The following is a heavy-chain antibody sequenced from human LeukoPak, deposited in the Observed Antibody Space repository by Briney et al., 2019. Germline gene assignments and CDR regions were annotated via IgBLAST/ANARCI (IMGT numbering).Heavy chain of an antibody. J-gene: IGHJ5*02. CDR1: GGSISSYY. V-gene: IGHV4-59*01. CDR3: ARESSGSYFPELWFDP. Sequence: SETLSLTCTVSGGSISSYYWSWIRQPPGKGLEWIGYIYYSGSTNYNPSLKSRVTISVDTSKNQFSLKLSSVTAADTAVYYCARESSGSYFPELWFDPWGQGTLVTVSS. CDR2: IYYSGST. D-gene: IGHD1-26*01.